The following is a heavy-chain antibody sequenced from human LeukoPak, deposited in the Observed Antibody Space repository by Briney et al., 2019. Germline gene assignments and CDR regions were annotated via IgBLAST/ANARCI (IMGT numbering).Heavy chain of an antibody. V-gene: IGHV3-21*01. CDR2: ISSSSSYI. J-gene: IGHJ5*02. CDR3: ARDRGRDYGDYNWFDP. Sequence: PGGSLRLSCAASGFTFSNYWMSWVRQAPGKGLEWVSSISSSSSYIYYADSVKGRFTISRDNAKNSLYLQMNSLRAEDTAVYYCARDRGRDYGDYNWFDPWGQGTLVTVSS. CDR1: GFTFSNYW. D-gene: IGHD4-17*01.